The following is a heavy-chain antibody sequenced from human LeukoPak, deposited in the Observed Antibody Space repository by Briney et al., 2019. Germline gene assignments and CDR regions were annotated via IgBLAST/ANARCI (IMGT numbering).Heavy chain of an antibody. V-gene: IGHV4-39*07. CDR3: ARGEAAAAADWYFDL. Sequence: SETPSLTCTVSGGSISSSSYYWGWIRQPPGKGLEWIGSIYYSGSTYYNPSLKSRVTISVDTSKNQFSLKLSSVTAADTAVYYCARGEAAAAADWYFDLWGRGTLVTVSS. D-gene: IGHD6-13*01. CDR2: IYYSGST. J-gene: IGHJ2*01. CDR1: GGSISSSSYY.